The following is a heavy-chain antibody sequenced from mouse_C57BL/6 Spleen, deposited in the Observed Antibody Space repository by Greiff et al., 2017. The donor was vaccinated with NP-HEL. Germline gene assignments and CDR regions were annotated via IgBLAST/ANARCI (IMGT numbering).Heavy chain of an antibody. CDR1: GFSLTSYA. V-gene: IGHV2-9-1*01. CDR2: IWTGGGT. Sequence: VKLLESGPGLVAPSQSLSITCTVSGFSLTSYAISWVRQPPGKGLEWLGVIWTGGGTNYNSALKSRLSISKDNSKSQVFLKMNSLQTDDTARYYCASYSNYDNYAMDYWGQGTSVTVSS. J-gene: IGHJ4*01. CDR3: ASYSNYDNYAMDY. D-gene: IGHD2-5*01.